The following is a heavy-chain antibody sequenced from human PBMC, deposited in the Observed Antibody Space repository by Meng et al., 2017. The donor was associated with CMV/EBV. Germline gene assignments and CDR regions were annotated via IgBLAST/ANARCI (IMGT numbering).Heavy chain of an antibody. CDR3: ARLSAAADLYFQH. V-gene: IGHV4-39*01. Sequence: GSLRLPCTVSGGSISSSSYYWGWIRQPPGKGLEWIGSIYYSGSTYYNPSLKSRVTISVDTSKNQFSLKLSSVTAADTAVYYCARLSAAADLYFQHWGQGTLVTVSS. CDR2: IYYSGST. D-gene: IGHD6-13*01. CDR1: GGSISSSSYY. J-gene: IGHJ1*01.